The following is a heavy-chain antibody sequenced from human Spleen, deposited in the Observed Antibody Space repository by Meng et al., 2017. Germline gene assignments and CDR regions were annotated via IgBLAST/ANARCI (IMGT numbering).Heavy chain of an antibody. CDR2: IIPILGIA. D-gene: IGHD3-22*01. Sequence: QAQTLQAAVQVKRPRASVRSSCKPSGGTSSSYTITCVRQAPGQGLEWMGRIIPILGIANYAQKFQGRVTITADKSTSTAYLELNSLRFEDTAIYDCARGGSTTNYYDDWVDPWGQGTLVTVSS. CDR1: GGTSSSYT. V-gene: IGHV1-69*02. CDR3: ARGGSTTNYYDDWVDP. J-gene: IGHJ5*02.